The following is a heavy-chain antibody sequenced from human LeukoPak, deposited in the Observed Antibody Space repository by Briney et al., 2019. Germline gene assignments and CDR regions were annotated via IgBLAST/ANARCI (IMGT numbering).Heavy chain of an antibody. Sequence: GESLQISCKGSGYNFVNHWIGWVRQMPGKGLELMGIIYPRDSDTRYSPSFQGQVTISADKSASTAYLQWSSLKASDTAMYYCARLVSGWYAPLDYWGQGALVIVSS. CDR2: IYPRDSDT. J-gene: IGHJ4*02. V-gene: IGHV5-51*01. D-gene: IGHD6-19*01. CDR3: ARLVSGWYAPLDY. CDR1: GYNFVNHW.